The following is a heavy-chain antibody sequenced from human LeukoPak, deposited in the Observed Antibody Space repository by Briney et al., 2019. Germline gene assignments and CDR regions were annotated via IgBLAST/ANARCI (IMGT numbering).Heavy chain of an antibody. D-gene: IGHD6-19*01. Sequence: GGSLRLSCAASGFTFSNYWMSWVRQVPGKGLEWLANIKVDGSETYYVDSLKGRFTISRDNAKNSLYLQMNSLRAEDTAVYYCTGIAVAGTLDYWGQGTLVTVSS. V-gene: IGHV3-7*01. CDR1: GFTFSNYW. CDR2: IKVDGSET. CDR3: TGIAVAGTLDY. J-gene: IGHJ4*02.